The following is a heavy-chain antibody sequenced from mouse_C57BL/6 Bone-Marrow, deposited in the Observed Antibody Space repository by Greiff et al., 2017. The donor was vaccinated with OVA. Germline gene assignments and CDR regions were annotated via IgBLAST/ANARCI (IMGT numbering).Heavy chain of an antibody. CDR1: GFSLTSYG. V-gene: IGHV2-2*01. J-gene: IGHJ2*01. CDR2: IWSGGST. D-gene: IGHD6-2*01. CDR3: ARKKSLWAYFDY. Sequence: VQLQQSGPGLVQPSQSLSITCTVSGFSLTSYGVHWVRQSPGKGLEWLGVIWSGGSTDYNAAFISRLSISKDNSKSQVFFKMNSLQTDDTARYYCARKKSLWAYFDYWGQGTTLTVSS.